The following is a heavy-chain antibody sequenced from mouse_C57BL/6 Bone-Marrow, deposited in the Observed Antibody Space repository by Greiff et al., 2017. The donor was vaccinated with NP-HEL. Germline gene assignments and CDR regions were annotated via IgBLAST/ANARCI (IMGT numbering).Heavy chain of an antibody. D-gene: IGHD2-2*01. V-gene: IGHV10-3*01. CDR1: GFTFNTYA. J-gene: IGHJ3*01. CDR3: VRSFYYGYDEGFFY. Sequence: EVNVVESGGGLVQPKGSLKLSCAASGFTFNTYAMHWVRQAPGKGLEWVARIRSKSSNYATYYADSVKDRFTISRDDSQSMLYLQMNNLKTEDTAMYYCVRSFYYGYDEGFFYWGQGTLVTVSA. CDR2: IRSKSSNYAT.